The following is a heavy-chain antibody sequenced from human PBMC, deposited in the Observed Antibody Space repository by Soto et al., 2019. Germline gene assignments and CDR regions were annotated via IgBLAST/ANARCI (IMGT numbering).Heavy chain of an antibody. D-gene: IGHD7-27*01. CDR3: ASSPPLGDYYYYYGMDV. CDR2: ISSSSSYI. Sequence: GGSLRLSCAASGFTFSSYSMNGVRQAPGKGLEWVSSISSSSSYIYYADSVKGRFTISRDNAKKSLYLQMNRLRAEDTAFYYCASSPPLGDYYYYYGMDVWGQGATVTVSS. V-gene: IGHV3-21*01. J-gene: IGHJ6*02. CDR1: GFTFSSYS.